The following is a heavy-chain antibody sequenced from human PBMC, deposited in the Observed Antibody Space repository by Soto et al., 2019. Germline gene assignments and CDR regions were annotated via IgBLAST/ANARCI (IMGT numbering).Heavy chain of an antibody. CDR1: GGTFSSYA. CDR3: ARSQGSRIDY. CDR2: IIPIFGTA. D-gene: IGHD1-26*01. V-gene: IGHV1-69*13. Sequence: EASVKVSCKASGGTFSSYAISWVRQAPGQGLELMGGIIPIFGTANYAQKFQGRVTITADESTSTAYMELSSLRSEDTAVYYCARSQGSRIDYWGQGTLVTVYS. J-gene: IGHJ4*02.